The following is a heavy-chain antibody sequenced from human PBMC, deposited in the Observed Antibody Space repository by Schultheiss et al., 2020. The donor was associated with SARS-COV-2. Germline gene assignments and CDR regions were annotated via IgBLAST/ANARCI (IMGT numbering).Heavy chain of an antibody. CDR1: GYTFTSYG. Sequence: GESLKISCKASGYTFTSYGISWVRQAPGQGLEWMGWISAYNGNTNYAQKLQGRVTMTTDTSTSTAYMELRSLRSDDTAVYYCARDHHRFLSIAAAYFDYWGQGTLVTVSS. CDR3: ARDHHRFLSIAAAYFDY. J-gene: IGHJ4*02. D-gene: IGHD6-13*01. V-gene: IGHV1-18*01. CDR2: ISAYNGNT.